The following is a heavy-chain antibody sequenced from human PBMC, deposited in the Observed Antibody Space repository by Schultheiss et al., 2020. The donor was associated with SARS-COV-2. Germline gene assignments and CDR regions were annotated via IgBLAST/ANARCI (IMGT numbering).Heavy chain of an antibody. CDR1: GFTFSSYE. J-gene: IGHJ4*02. Sequence: GESLKISCAASGFTFSSYEMNWVRQAPGKGLEWVSYIRSSGSGSTIYYADSVKGRFTISRDNAKNSLYLQMSSLRAEDTAVYYCARGWNYDFWSGSNYWGQGTLVTVSS. V-gene: IGHV3-48*03. CDR3: ARGWNYDFWSGSNY. CDR2: IRSSGSGSTI. D-gene: IGHD3-3*01.